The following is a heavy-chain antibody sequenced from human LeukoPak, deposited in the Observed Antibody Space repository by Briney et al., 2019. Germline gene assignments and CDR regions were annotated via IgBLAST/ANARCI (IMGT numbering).Heavy chain of an antibody. CDR3: VVPAAYSRNWFDP. CDR2: ISSSSSYI. Sequence: PGGSLRLSCAASGFTFSSYSMNWVRQAPGKGLEWVSSISSSSSYIYYADSVKGRFTISRDNAKNSLYLQMNSLRAEDTAIYYCVVPAAYSRNWFDPWGQGTLVTVSS. J-gene: IGHJ5*02. D-gene: IGHD2-2*01. V-gene: IGHV3-21*01. CDR1: GFTFSSYS.